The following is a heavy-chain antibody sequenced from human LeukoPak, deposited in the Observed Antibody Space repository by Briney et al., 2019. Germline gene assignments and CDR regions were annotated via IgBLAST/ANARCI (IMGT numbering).Heavy chain of an antibody. CDR1: GFTFSSYG. V-gene: IGHV3-30*18. CDR3: AKGRDFWSGYSY. D-gene: IGHD3-3*01. Sequence: GRSLRLSCAASGFTFSSYGMHWVRQAPGKGLEWVAVISNDGSNKYYADSVKGRFTISRDNSKNTLYLQMNSLRAEDTAVYYCAKGRDFWSGYSYWGQGTLVTVSS. J-gene: IGHJ4*02. CDR2: ISNDGSNK.